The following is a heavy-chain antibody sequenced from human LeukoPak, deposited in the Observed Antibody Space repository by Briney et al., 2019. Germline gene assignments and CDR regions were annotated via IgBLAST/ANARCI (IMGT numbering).Heavy chain of an antibody. CDR3: ARDSSSWNYYYGMDV. CDR1: GFTFSSYA. Sequence: PGRSLRLSCAASGFTFSSYAMHWVRQAPGKGLEWVAVISYDGSNKYYADSVKGRFTISRDNAKNSLYLQMNSLRAEDTAVYYCARDSSSWNYYYGMDVWGQGTTVTVSS. V-gene: IGHV3-30-3*01. J-gene: IGHJ6*02. CDR2: ISYDGSNK. D-gene: IGHD6-13*01.